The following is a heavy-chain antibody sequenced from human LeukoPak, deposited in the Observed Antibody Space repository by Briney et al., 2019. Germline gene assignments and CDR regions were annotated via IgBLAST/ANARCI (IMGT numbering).Heavy chain of an antibody. J-gene: IGHJ4*02. V-gene: IGHV3-23*01. CDR3: ARDLIGYCSSTSCYPETSFDY. D-gene: IGHD2-2*01. CDR2: ISGSGGST. CDR1: GFTFSSYG. Sequence: GGSLRLSCAASGFTFSSYGMSWVRQAPGKGLEWVPAISGSGGSTYYADSVKGRFTISRDNSKNTLYLQMNSLRAEDTAVYYCARDLIGYCSSTSCYPETSFDYWGQGTLVTVSS.